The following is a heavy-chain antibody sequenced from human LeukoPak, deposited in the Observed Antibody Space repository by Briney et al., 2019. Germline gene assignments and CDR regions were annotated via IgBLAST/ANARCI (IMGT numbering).Heavy chain of an antibody. V-gene: IGHV4-61*02. J-gene: IGHJ5*02. Sequence: SQTLSLTCTVSGGSISSGSYYWSWIRQPAGKGLEWIGRIYASGNTNYNPSLKSRVTISEDSSKNQFSLKLNSVTVADTAVYYCVRRTAAAWFDPWGQGTLVTVSS. D-gene: IGHD6-13*01. CDR3: VRRTAAAWFDP. CDR1: GGSISSGSYY. CDR2: IYASGNT.